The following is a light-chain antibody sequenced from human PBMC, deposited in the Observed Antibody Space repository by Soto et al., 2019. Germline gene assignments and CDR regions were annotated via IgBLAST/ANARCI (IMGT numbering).Light chain of an antibody. CDR1: PGPVTSTHY. J-gene: IGLJ7*01. Sequence: QSVVTQDPSLTVSPGGTVTLTCDSSPGPVTSTHYPYWFQQKPGQAPRTLIYDTSNRHSWTPARFSGSLLGGKAALTLSGAQPEDEAEYHCLLSYSGDVVFGGGTQLTVL. V-gene: IGLV7-46*01. CDR2: DTS. CDR3: LLSYSGDVV.